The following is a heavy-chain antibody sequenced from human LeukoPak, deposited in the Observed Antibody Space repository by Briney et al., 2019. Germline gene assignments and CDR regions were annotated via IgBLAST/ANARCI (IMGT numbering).Heavy chain of an antibody. V-gene: IGHV2-26*01. CDR2: IFSGDEK. J-gene: IGHJ4*02. Sequence: SGPVLVKPTGTLTLTCTVSGFSLSNARMGVSWIRQPPGKALEWLAHIFSGDEKSYSTSLQSRLTISKDTSKSQVVLTMTNMDPVDTATYYCARTVTIFGVDGFDYWGQGTLVTVSS. D-gene: IGHD3-3*01. CDR1: GFSLSNARMG. CDR3: ARTVTIFGVDGFDY.